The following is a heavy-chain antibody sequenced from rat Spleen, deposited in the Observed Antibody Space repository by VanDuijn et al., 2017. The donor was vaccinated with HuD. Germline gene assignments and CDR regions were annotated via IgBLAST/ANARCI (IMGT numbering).Heavy chain of an antibody. CDR3: NSRGATEGMRFAY. Sequence: QVQLKESGPGLVQPSQTLSLTCTVSGFSLTDYSVHWVRQPPGKGLEWMGRIQSGGSTDYNSALTSRLSISRDTSKSQVFIKMNSVQTEDTAIYFCNSRGATEGMRFAYWGQGTLVTVSS. J-gene: IGHJ3*01. D-gene: IGHD1-11*01. V-gene: IGHV2-19*01. CDR2: IQSGGST. CDR1: GFSLTDYS.